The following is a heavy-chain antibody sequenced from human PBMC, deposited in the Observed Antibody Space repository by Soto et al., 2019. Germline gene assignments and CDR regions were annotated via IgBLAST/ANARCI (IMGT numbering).Heavy chain of an antibody. V-gene: IGHV3-23*01. J-gene: IGHJ6*02. CDR3: AKAYCSNTFCPPGNFYFYGMDV. CDR1: GFTFDSYG. D-gene: IGHD2-2*01. Sequence: EVQLLQSGGGLVQPGGSLRLSCAASGFTFDSYGMSWVRQAPGKGLEWVSGISDNGDTTYYADSVKGRFTISRDNSKNTLYLQMNSLRAEDTAEYYGAKAYCSNTFCPPGNFYFYGMDVWGHGTTVTVSS. CDR2: ISDNGDTT.